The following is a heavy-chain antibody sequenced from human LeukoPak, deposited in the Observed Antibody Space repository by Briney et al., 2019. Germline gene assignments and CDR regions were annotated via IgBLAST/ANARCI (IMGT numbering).Heavy chain of an antibody. J-gene: IGHJ4*02. CDR2: VTSGSGENT. V-gene: IGHV3-23*01. D-gene: IGHD6-6*01. Sequence: PGGSLRLSCAASGFTSASYSMSWVRQAPGRGLEWVSGVTSGSGENTFYADSVKGRFTISRDNSKNTLYLQMNSLRVDDTAVYYCVKGGSSSSEGGWGQGTLVTVSS. CDR3: VKGGSSSSEGG. CDR1: GFTSASYS.